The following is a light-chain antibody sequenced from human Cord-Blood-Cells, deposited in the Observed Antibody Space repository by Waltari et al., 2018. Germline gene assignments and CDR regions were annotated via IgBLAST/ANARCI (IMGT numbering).Light chain of an antibody. CDR2: EGS. Sequence: QSALTQPASVSGSPGQSITISCTGTSSDVGSSNLVSWYQQHPGKAPKLMIYEGSKRTSGVSDRFSGSKSGNTASLSISVLRAEDEADYYCCSYAGSSTFVVFGGGTKLTVL. V-gene: IGLV2-23*03. J-gene: IGLJ2*01. CDR1: SSDVGSSNL. CDR3: CSYAGSSTFVV.